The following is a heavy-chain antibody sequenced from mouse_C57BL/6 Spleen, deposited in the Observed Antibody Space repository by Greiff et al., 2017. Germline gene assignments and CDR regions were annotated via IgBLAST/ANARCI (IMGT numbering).Heavy chain of an antibody. CDR1: GYTFTDYN. CDR3: ARDGNSGAWFAY. V-gene: IGHV1-22*01. CDR2: INPNNGGT. D-gene: IGHD2-1*01. Sequence: VQLQQPGTELVKPGASVKLSCKASGYTFTDYNMHWVKQSHGKSLEWIGYINPNNGGTSYNQKFKGKATLTVNKSSSTAYMELRSLTSEDSAVYYCARDGNSGAWFAYWGQGTLVTVSA. J-gene: IGHJ3*01.